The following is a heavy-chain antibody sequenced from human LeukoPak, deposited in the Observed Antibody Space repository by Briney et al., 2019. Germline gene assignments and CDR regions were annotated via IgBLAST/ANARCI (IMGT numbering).Heavy chain of an antibody. J-gene: IGHJ4*02. D-gene: IGHD6-13*01. V-gene: IGHV4-38-2*02. CDR3: ARVYSGTREGYFDY. CDR1: NYSINNGHY. CDR2: IWHGGAT. Sequence: SETLSLTCTVSNYSINNGHYWGWIRQPPGKGLEWIGSIWHGGATYYNPSLNSRLTISVDTSKNQFSLKVSSVTAADTAVYYCARVYSGTREGYFDYWGQGTLVTVSS.